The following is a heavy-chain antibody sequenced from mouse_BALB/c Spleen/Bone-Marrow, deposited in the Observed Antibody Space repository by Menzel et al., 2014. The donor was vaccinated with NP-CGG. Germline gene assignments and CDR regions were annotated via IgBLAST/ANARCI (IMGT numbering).Heavy chain of an antibody. J-gene: IGHJ2*01. Sequence: VMLVESGPGLAAPSQSLSIACTVSGFSLTVYGVNWVRQPPGKGLEWLGMIWGDGITDYDSAFKSRLSISKDDSKSQVFLKMNSLQTDDTAKYYCAREGNYFDYWGQGTTLTVSS. CDR1: GFSLTVYG. V-gene: IGHV2-6-7*01. CDR3: AREGNYFDY. CDR2: IWGDGIT.